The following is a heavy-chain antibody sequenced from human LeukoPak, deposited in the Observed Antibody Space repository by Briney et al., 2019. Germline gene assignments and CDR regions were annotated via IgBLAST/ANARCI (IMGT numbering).Heavy chain of an antibody. Sequence: GGSLRLSCAASGFTFSSYGMHWVRQAPGKGLEWVAFIRYDGSNKYYADSVKGRFTISRDNSKNSLYLQMNSLRAEDTAVYYCARDDTQYATYYFDYWGQGTLVTVSS. CDR3: ARDDTQYATYYFDY. CDR1: GFTFSSYG. J-gene: IGHJ4*02. D-gene: IGHD2-2*01. CDR2: IRYDGSNK. V-gene: IGHV3-30*02.